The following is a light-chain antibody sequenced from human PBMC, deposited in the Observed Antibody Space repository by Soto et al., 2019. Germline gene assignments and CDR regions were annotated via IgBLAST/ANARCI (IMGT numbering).Light chain of an antibody. CDR2: IND. CDR1: SSNIGDNP. J-gene: IGLJ1*01. Sequence: QSVLTQPPSASGTPGQRITISCSGSSSNIGDNPVNWYQQLPGAAPKLIIYINDQRPSGAPDRFSGSKSGTSASLAISGLQPEDEADYYCAAWDDSLNALFGTGTKLTVL. V-gene: IGLV1-44*01. CDR3: AAWDDSLNAL.